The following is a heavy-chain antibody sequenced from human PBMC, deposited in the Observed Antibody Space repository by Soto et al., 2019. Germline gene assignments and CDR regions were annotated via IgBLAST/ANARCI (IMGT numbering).Heavy chain of an antibody. D-gene: IGHD6-6*01. CDR2: ISYDGSNK. CDR1: GFTFSSYA. V-gene: IGHV3-30-3*01. CDR3: ARPSSAFTHTKLTAFDP. Sequence: QVQLVESGGGVVQPGRSLRLSCAASGFTFSSYAMHWVRQAPGKGLEWVAVISYDGSNKYYADSVKGRFTISRDNSKNTLYLQMNRLRAEDTAVYYCARPSSAFTHTKLTAFDPWGQGTLVTVSS. J-gene: IGHJ5*02.